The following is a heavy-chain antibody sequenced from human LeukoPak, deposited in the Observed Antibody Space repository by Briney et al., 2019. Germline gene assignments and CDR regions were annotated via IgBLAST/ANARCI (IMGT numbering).Heavy chain of an antibody. CDR2: IASDGSST. CDR3: ARGRPHGNDY. J-gene: IGHJ4*02. CDR1: GFSFSNYW. Sequence: PGGSLRLSCEASGFSFSNYWMTWVRQAPGKGLVWVSRIASDGSSTTYADSVKGRFSISRDNAKNTLYLQMNSLRVEDTAVYYCARGRPHGNDYWGQGTLVTVSS. D-gene: IGHD4-23*01. V-gene: IGHV3-74*01.